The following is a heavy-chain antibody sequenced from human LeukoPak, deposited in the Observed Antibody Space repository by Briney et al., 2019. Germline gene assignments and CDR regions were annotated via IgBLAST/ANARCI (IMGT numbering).Heavy chain of an antibody. V-gene: IGHV1-18*01. J-gene: IGHJ4*02. CDR2: ISAYNGNT. CDR1: GYTFTCYG. Sequence: ASVKVSCKASGYTFTCYGISWVRQAPGQGLEWMGWISAYNGNTNYAQKLQGRVTMTTDTSTSTAYMELRSLRSDDTAVYYCARVQFDYGDFDYWGQGTLVTVSS. D-gene: IGHD4-17*01. CDR3: ARVQFDYGDFDY.